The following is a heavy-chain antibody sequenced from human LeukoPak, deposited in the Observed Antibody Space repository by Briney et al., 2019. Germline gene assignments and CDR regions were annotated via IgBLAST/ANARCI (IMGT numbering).Heavy chain of an antibody. D-gene: IGHD3-3*01. Sequence: PGGSLRLSCAASGFTVSSNYMSWVRQAPGKGLEWVANIKQDGSEKYYVDSVKGRFTISRDNAKNSLYLQMNSLRAEDTAVYYCARDHSPPFYDFWSGYYSNYYYYYYMDVWGKGTTVTVSS. V-gene: IGHV3-7*01. CDR2: IKQDGSEK. CDR1: GFTVSSNY. J-gene: IGHJ6*03. CDR3: ARDHSPPFYDFWSGYYSNYYYYYYMDV.